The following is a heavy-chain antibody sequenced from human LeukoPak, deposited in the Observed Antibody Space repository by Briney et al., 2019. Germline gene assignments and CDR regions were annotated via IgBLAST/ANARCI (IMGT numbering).Heavy chain of an antibody. J-gene: IGHJ4*02. V-gene: IGHV4-38-2*02. CDR1: NYSISTDYY. Sequence: SETLSLTCTVSNYSISTDYYWGWIRQPPGMGLEWIGTMYHSGSTYYNPSLKSRVTISVDTSKNQFSLKLSSVTAADTAVYYCARHLRGRLYSSSWHRPCYFDYWGQGTLDTVSS. CDR2: MYHSGST. CDR3: ARHLRGRLYSSSWHRPCYFDY. D-gene: IGHD6-13*01.